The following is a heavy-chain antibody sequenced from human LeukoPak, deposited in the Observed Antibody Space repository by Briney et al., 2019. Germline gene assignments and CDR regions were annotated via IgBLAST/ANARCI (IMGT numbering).Heavy chain of an antibody. CDR3: ARALGGNYYDSSGYYDY. J-gene: IGHJ4*02. V-gene: IGHV1-8*02. CDR1: GYSFTSYW. D-gene: IGHD3-22*01. Sequence: HGESLKISCKGSGYSFTSYWIGWVRQATGQGLEWMGWMNPNSGNTGYAQKFQGRVTMTRNTSISTAYMELSSLRSEDTAVYYCARALGGNYYDSSGYYDYWGQGTLVTVSS. CDR2: MNPNSGNT.